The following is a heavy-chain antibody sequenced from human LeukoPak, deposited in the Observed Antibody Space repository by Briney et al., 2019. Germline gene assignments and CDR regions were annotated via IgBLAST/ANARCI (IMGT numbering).Heavy chain of an antibody. CDR2: IYYSGST. D-gene: IGHD1-26*01. Sequence: PSQTLSLTCSVSGGSLSSGGYYWSWIRQHPGKGLEYIGHIYYSGSTDYTPSLKSRVIISINTSKSLFSRKVTPVTAADTADYYCPRAGSDLWCHPWGEGTRDSVFS. CDR3: PRAGSDLWCHP. CDR1: GGSLSSGGYY. V-gene: IGHV4-31*03. J-gene: IGHJ5*02.